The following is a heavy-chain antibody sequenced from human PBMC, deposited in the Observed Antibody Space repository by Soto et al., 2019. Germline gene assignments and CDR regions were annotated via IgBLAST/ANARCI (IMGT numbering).Heavy chain of an antibody. Sequence: SVTLSLTCTFPGGSISSSSCYWGWIRQPPGKGLEWIGSIYYSGSTYYNPSLKSRVTISVDTSKNQFSLKLSSVTAADTAVYYCARRGSSSWYGYWGQGTPVTVS. J-gene: IGHJ4*02. CDR1: GGSISSSSCY. D-gene: IGHD6-13*01. V-gene: IGHV4-39*01. CDR2: IYYSGST. CDR3: ARRGSSSWYGY.